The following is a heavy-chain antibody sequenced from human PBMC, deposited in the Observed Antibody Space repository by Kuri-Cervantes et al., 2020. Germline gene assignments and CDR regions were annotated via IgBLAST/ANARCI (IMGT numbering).Heavy chain of an antibody. Sequence: SQTLSLTCAVYGGSFSGYYWSWIRQPPGKGLEWIGEIYHSGSTNYNPSLKSRVTISVDKSKNQFSLKLSSVTAADTAVYYCARSSWRWLQFDYWGQGTLVTVSS. CDR2: IYHSGST. CDR3: ARSSWRWLQFDY. J-gene: IGHJ4*02. D-gene: IGHD5-24*01. CDR1: GGSFSGYY. V-gene: IGHV4-34*01.